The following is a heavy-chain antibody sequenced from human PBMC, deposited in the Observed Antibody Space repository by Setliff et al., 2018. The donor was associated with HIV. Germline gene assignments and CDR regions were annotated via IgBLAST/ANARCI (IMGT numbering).Heavy chain of an antibody. CDR2: VYYSGQD. J-gene: IGHJ6*03. Sequence: SETLSLTCSVSGGSISGHFWNWIRQTPDKGLEWIGRVYYSGQDDHNPPLTRRLTISVDTSNNQFSLSLTSVTAADTAIYYCARGITPPTRQGYYYMDVWGKGTTVTVSS. V-gene: IGHV4-59*11. D-gene: IGHD6-6*01. CDR3: ARGITPPTRQGYYYMDV. CDR1: GGSISGHF.